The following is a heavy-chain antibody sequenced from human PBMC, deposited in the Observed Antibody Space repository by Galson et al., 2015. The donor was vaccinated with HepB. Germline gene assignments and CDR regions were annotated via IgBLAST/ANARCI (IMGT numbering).Heavy chain of an antibody. CDR2: ISAYNGNT. V-gene: IGHV1-18*01. CDR1: GYTFTSYG. J-gene: IGHJ3*02. CDR3: ARDIGYSSSWADAFDI. Sequence: SVKVSCQASGYTFTSYGISWVRQAPGQGLEWMGWISAYNGNTNYAQKLQGRVTMTTDTSTSTAYMELRSLRSDDTAVYYCARDIGYSSSWADAFDIWGQGTMVTVSS. D-gene: IGHD6-13*01.